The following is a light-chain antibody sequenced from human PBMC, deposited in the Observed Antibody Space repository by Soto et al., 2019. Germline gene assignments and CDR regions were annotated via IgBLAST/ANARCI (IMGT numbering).Light chain of an antibody. CDR3: QQYNSYSPVT. Sequence: DIQMTQSPSTLSASVGDRVTITCRASQSISSWLAWYQQKPGKAPTLLIYKASSLESGVPSRFSGSGSGTEFTLTISSLQPADFATDYCQQYNSYSPVTFGQGTKVEIK. CDR2: KAS. CDR1: QSISSW. J-gene: IGKJ1*01. V-gene: IGKV1-5*03.